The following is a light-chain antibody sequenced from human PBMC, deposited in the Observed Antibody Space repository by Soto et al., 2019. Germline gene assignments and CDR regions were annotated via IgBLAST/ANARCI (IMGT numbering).Light chain of an antibody. CDR2: FGS. CDR1: QSLLHSNGYKY. CDR3: MQALHSYT. Sequence: DVVLTQSPLSLSVTPGEPASISCRSSQSLLHSNGYKYLDWYLQKPGQPPQLLIYFGSYRASGVPDRFSGSGSGTDYTLKISRVGAEDVGVYYCMQALHSYTFGQGTKGEIK. J-gene: IGKJ1*01. V-gene: IGKV2-28*01.